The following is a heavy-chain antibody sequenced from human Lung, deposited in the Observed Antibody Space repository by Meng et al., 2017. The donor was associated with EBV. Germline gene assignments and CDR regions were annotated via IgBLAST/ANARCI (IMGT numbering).Heavy chain of an antibody. CDR1: GGTFSDHT. Sequence: QRQLVQAGAEVKTPGSSMKVSCKASGGTFSDHTISWLRQAPGHGLEWMAGITPIFGTTNYAQNFQDRVTISADTSTATLSMELISLRSDDTAVYYCASLTEYSSGSTSWGQGTLVTVSS. V-gene: IGHV1-69*06. CDR3: ASLTEYSSGSTS. CDR2: ITPIFGTT. D-gene: IGHD6-19*01. J-gene: IGHJ5*02.